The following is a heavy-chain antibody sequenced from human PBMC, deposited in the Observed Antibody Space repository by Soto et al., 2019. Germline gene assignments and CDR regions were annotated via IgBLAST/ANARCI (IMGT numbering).Heavy chain of an antibody. CDR3: AREGHYYDSSHFDY. CDR1: GGSVSSGSYY. J-gene: IGHJ4*02. V-gene: IGHV4-61*01. D-gene: IGHD3-22*01. CDR2: IYYSGST. Sequence: PSETLSLTCTVSGGSVSSGSYYWSWIRQPPGKGLEWIGYIYYSGSTNYNPSLKSRVTISVDTSKNQFSLKLGSVTAADTAVYYCAREGHYYDSSHFDYWGQGTLVTVSS.